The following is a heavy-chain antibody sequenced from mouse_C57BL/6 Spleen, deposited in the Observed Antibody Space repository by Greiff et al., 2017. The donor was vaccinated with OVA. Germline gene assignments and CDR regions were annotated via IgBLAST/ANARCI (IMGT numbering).Heavy chain of an antibody. J-gene: IGHJ3*01. CDR1: GYAFSSYW. Sequence: VQLQESGAELVKPGASVKISCKASGYAFSSYWMNWVKQRPGKGLEGIGQIYPGDGDTNYNGKFKGKAKLTAAKSSSTAYMQLSSLTSEDSAVYFCANYYGNYEGFAYWGQGTLVTVSA. D-gene: IGHD2-1*01. CDR2: IYPGDGDT. V-gene: IGHV1-80*01. CDR3: ANYYGNYEGFAY.